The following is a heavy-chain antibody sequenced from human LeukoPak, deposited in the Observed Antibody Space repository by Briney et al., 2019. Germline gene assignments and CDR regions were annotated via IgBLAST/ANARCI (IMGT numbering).Heavy chain of an antibody. D-gene: IGHD6-13*01. Sequence: GGSLRLSCAASGFTFSSYSMNWVRQAPGKGLEWVSAISGSGGSTYYADSVKGRFTISRDNSKNTLYLQMNSLRAEDTAVYYCAKDIYSSSYLQFNYWGQGTLVTVSS. CDR1: GFTFSSYS. V-gene: IGHV3-23*01. CDR3: AKDIYSSSYLQFNY. CDR2: ISGSGGST. J-gene: IGHJ4*02.